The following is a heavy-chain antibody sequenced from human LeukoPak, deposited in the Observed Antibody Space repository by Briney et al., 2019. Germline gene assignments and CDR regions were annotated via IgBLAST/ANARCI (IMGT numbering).Heavy chain of an antibody. Sequence: ASVKVSCKASGCTFTGYYMHWVRQAPGQGLEWMGWINPNSGGTNYAQKFQGSVTMIRDTSISTGYMERSRLRSDDTAVYYCARADRGYCSGGSCYSFDYWGQGTLVTVSS. V-gene: IGHV1-2*02. J-gene: IGHJ4*02. CDR1: GCTFTGYY. CDR3: ARADRGYCSGGSCYSFDY. CDR2: INPNSGGT. D-gene: IGHD2-15*01.